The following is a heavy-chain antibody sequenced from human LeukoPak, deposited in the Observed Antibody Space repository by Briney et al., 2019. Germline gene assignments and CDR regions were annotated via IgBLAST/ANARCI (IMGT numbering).Heavy chain of an antibody. Sequence: SETLSLTCTVSGGSISSSSYYWGWIRQPPGKGLEWIGSRYYIGSTYYNPSPKGRGTISVDTSKDPFPLKLSSVTAADTAVYYCARLRGITINNPFFDYWGQGTLVTVSS. CDR3: ARLRGITINNPFFDY. J-gene: IGHJ4*02. V-gene: IGHV4-39*01. D-gene: IGHD3-9*01. CDR2: RYYIGST. CDR1: GGSISSSSYY.